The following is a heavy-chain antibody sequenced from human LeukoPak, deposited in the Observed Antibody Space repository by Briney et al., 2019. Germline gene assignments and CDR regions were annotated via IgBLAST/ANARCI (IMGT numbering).Heavy chain of an antibody. CDR2: IYYSGST. V-gene: IGHV4-39*01. D-gene: IGHD6-19*01. J-gene: IGHJ6*03. Sequence: SETLSLTCTVSGGSISSSSYYWGWIRQPPGKGLEWIGSIYYSGSTYYNPSLKSRVPISVDTSKHQFSLKLSSVTAADTAVYYCARHVAVAPEVYYYYYYMDVWGKGTTVTISS. CDR1: GGSISSSSYY. CDR3: ARHVAVAPEVYYYYYYMDV.